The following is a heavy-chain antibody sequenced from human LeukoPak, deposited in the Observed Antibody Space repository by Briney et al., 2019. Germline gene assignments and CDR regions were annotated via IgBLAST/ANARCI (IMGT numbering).Heavy chain of an antibody. Sequence: QPGGSLRLSCAASGFTFSSYAMSWVRQAPGKGLEWVSAISGSGGSTYYADSVRGRFTISRDNSKNTLYLQMNSLSAEDTAVYYCASNNAGQQPFDYWGQGTLVIVSS. CDR2: ISGSGGST. D-gene: IGHD1-14*01. CDR1: GFTFSSYA. J-gene: IGHJ4*02. CDR3: ASNNAGQQPFDY. V-gene: IGHV3-23*01.